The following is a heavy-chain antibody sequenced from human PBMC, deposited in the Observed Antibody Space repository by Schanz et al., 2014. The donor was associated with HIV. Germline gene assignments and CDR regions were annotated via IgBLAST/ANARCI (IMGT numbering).Heavy chain of an antibody. CDR1: GFTFSSYS. CDR2: IWNDGTSK. CDR3: ARDNSGSIDY. V-gene: IGHV3-33*08. Sequence: VQLVESGGGLVQPGGSLRLSCAASGFTFSSYSMNWVRQAPGKGLEWVTLIWNDGTSKYYADSVKGRFTISRDASKNALYLQMNSLRAEDTAVYYCARDNSGSIDYWGQGTLVTVSS. D-gene: IGHD3-10*01. J-gene: IGHJ4*02.